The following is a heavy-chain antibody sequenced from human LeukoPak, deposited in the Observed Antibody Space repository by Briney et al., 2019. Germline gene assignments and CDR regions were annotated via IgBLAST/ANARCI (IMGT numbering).Heavy chain of an antibody. CDR3: VKPNSSSVGNYSYYGMDV. V-gene: IGHV3-64D*09. J-gene: IGHJ6*02. CDR2: ISSNGGST. Sequence: PGGSLRLSCSASGFTFSSYATHWVRQAPGKGLEYVSAISSNGGSTYYADSVKGRFTISRDNSKNTLYLQMSSLRAEDTAVYYCVKPNSSSVGNYSYYGMDVWGQGTTVTVSS. CDR1: GFTFSSYA. D-gene: IGHD6-6*01.